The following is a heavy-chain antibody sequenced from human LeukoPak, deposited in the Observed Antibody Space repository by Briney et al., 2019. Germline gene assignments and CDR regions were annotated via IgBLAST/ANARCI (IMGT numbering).Heavy chain of an antibody. J-gene: IGHJ4*02. CDR1: GYSFTSYW. D-gene: IGHD5-12*01. CDR2: IYPGDSDT. CDR3: ARLVPTRRSGYDSYFDY. V-gene: IGHV5-51*01. Sequence: GESLRISCKGSGYSFTSYWIGWVRQMPGKGLELMGIIYPGDSDTRYSPSFQGQVTISADKSISTAYLQWSSLKASDTAMYYCARLVPTRRSGYDSYFDYWGQGTLVTVSS.